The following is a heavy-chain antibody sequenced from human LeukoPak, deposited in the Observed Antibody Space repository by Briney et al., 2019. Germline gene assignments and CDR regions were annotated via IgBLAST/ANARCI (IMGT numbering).Heavy chain of an antibody. D-gene: IGHD3-22*01. Sequence: SETLSLTCAVYGGSFSGYYWSWIRQPPGKGLEWIGEINHSGSTNYNPSLKSRVTISVDTSKNQFSLKLSSVTAADTAVYYCARGPTRYYDSSGYYPYYYYGMDVWGQGTTVTVSS. V-gene: IGHV4-34*01. CDR3: ARGPTRYYDSSGYYPYYYYGMDV. CDR1: GGSFSGYY. J-gene: IGHJ6*02. CDR2: INHSGST.